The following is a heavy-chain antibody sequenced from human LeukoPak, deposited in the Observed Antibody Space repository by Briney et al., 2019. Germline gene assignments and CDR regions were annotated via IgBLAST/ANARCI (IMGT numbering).Heavy chain of an antibody. V-gene: IGHV4-34*01. CDR3: AREPSGSVVVTAIVRSGAFDI. J-gene: IGHJ3*02. D-gene: IGHD2-21*02. CDR2: INHSGST. Sequence: PSETLSLTCAVYGGSFSGYYWSWIRQPPGKGLEWIGEINHSGSTNYNPSLKSRATISVDTSKNQFSLKLSSVTAADTAVYYCAREPSGSVVVTAIVRSGAFDIWGQGTMVTVSS. CDR1: GGSFSGYY.